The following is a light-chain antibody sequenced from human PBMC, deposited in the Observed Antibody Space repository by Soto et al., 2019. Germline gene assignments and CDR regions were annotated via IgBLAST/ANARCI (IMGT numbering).Light chain of an antibody. V-gene: IGLV1-44*01. CDR3: ASWDDDLNGPI. Sequence: QSALTQPPSASGTPGLRVVISCSVSHSNVGVNAISWYQHLPGTAPRLLLHTDDQRPSGIPDRFSGSHSGTSASLAISRLQSEDEGHYYCASWDDDLNGPIFGGGTKLTVL. CDR1: HSNVGVNA. J-gene: IGLJ2*01. CDR2: TDD.